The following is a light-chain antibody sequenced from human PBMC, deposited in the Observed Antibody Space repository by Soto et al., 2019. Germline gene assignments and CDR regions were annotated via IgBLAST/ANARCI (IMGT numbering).Light chain of an antibody. CDR3: SSYTNSRTLV. V-gene: IGLV2-14*01. CDR2: EVS. J-gene: IGLJ1*01. Sequence: QSALTQPASVSGSPGQSITISCTGTTSDVGGYNYVSWYQQHPGKAPKLMIYEVSNRPSGVSNRFSGSRSGNTASLTISGLQAQDEAAYYCSSYTNSRTLVLGNGTKGTV. CDR1: TSDVGGYNY.